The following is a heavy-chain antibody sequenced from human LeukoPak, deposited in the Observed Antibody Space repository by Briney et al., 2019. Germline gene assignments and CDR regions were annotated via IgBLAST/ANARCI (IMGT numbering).Heavy chain of an antibody. J-gene: IGHJ4*02. CDR3: ARDYDSELDYFDY. CDR1: GFTFSSYG. CDR2: IKQDGSEK. D-gene: IGHD3-22*01. V-gene: IGHV3-7*01. Sequence: GGSLRLSCAASGFTFSSYGIHWVRQAPGKGLEWVANIKQDGSEKYYVDSVKGRFTISRDNAKNSLYLQMNSLRAEDTAVYYCARDYDSELDYFDYWGQGTLVTVSS.